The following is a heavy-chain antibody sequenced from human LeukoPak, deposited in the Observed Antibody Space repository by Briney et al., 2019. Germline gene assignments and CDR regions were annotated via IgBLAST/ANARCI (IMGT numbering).Heavy chain of an antibody. V-gene: IGHV4-39*07. CDR1: GGSINSSSYY. Sequence: PSETLSLTCTVSGGSINSSSYYWGWIRQPPGKGLEWIGEINHSGSTNYNPSLKSRVTISVDTSKNQFSLKLSSVTAADTAVYYCARRTSPDYWGQGTLVTVSS. CDR3: ARRTSPDY. CDR2: INHSGST. J-gene: IGHJ4*02. D-gene: IGHD1-1*01.